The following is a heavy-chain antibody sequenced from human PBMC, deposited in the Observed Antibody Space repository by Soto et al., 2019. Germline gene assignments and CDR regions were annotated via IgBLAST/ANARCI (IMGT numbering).Heavy chain of an antibody. J-gene: IGHJ5*02. Sequence: GESLKISCKGSGYSFTSYWISWVRQMPGKGLEWMGRIDPSDSYTNYSPSFQGHVTISADKSISTAYLQWSSPKASDTAMYYCASESLLAASSNWFDPWGQGTLVTVSS. CDR3: ASESLLAASSNWFDP. CDR1: GYSFTSYW. V-gene: IGHV5-10-1*01. D-gene: IGHD6-13*01. CDR2: IDPSDSYT.